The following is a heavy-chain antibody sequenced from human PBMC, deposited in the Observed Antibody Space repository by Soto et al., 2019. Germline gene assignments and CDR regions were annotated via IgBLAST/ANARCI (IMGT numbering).Heavy chain of an antibody. D-gene: IGHD2-15*01. CDR1: GGSISSSSYY. Sequence: SETLSLTCTVSGGSISSSSYYWGWIRQPPGKGLEWIGSIYYSGSTYYNPSLKSRVTISVDTSKNQFSLKLSSVTAADTAVYYCARRGYCSGGSCYSYYYYYGMDVWGQGTTVTVSS. CDR3: ARRGYCSGGSCYSYYYYYGMDV. V-gene: IGHV4-39*01. CDR2: IYYSGST. J-gene: IGHJ6*02.